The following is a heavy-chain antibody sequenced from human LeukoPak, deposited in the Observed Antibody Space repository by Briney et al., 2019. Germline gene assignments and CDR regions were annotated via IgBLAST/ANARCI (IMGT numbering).Heavy chain of an antibody. J-gene: IGHJ4*02. Sequence: GGSLRLSCSASGFTFSVYDMNWVRQAPGKGLEWVSSISGLSSYTYYGESVKGRFSISRDNAKNSLYLQMNSLGAEDTATYYCGRAFPPLRTSSAGDLWGQGILVTVSS. CDR3: GRAFPPLRTSSAGDL. V-gene: IGHV3-21*01. CDR1: GFTFSVYD. CDR2: ISGLSSYT. D-gene: IGHD3-16*01.